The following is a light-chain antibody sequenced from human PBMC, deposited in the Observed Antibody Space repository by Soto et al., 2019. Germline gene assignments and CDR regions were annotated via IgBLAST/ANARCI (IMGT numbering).Light chain of an antibody. CDR3: MSYAGGNRFV. CDR2: QVT. J-gene: IGLJ1*01. Sequence: QSVLTQPPSASGSPGQSVTISCAGTINDVGGYNYVSWYQQHPGKVPQLMIYQVTKRPSGFPDRFSASKSDTTASLTISGLQAEDEGDYYCMSYAGGNRFVFGTGTKLTVL. CDR1: INDVGGYNY. V-gene: IGLV2-8*01.